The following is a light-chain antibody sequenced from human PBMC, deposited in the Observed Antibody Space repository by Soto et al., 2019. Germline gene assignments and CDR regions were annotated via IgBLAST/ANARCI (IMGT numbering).Light chain of an antibody. CDR3: QQYGSSPPLT. Sequence: EIVLTQSPGTLSLSPGERATLSCRASQSVSSSYLAWYQQKPGQAPRLLIYGASSRATGIPDRFSRSGSGTDFTLTISRLEPEDFAVYYCQQYGSSPPLTFGGGTKVEVK. CDR2: GAS. J-gene: IGKJ4*01. V-gene: IGKV3-20*01. CDR1: QSVSSSY.